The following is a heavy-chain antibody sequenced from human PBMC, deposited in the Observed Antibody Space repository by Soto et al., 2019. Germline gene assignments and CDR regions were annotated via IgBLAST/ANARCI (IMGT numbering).Heavy chain of an antibody. J-gene: IGHJ5*02. CDR2: VYHTGDT. D-gene: IGHD2-21*02. CDR1: GGTVASSHW. CDR3: AREIVTAGGDNYFDP. V-gene: IGHV4-4*02. Sequence: PSETLSLTCGVSGGTVASSHWWSWVRQSPGGGLEWIGNVYHTGDTNFNPSLQSRVTISVDKSNNQFSLRLNSLTAADTAVYFCAREIVTAGGDNYFDPWVPGTLVTVSS.